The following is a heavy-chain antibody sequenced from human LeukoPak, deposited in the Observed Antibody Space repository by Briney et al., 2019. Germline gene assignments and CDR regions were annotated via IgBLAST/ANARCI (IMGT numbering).Heavy chain of an antibody. J-gene: IGHJ6*03. CDR2: IYYSGRT. CDR3: ARVSGSNDYYYSYMDV. Sequence: SETLSLTCTVSGGSISSHDWSWIPQPPGKGLEWIGYIYYSGRTNYNPSLKSRVTISVDTSKNQFSLNLRSVTAAGTAVYYCARVSGSNDYYYSYMDVWGKGTTVTVSS. D-gene: IGHD1-26*01. CDR1: GGSISSHD. V-gene: IGHV4-59*11.